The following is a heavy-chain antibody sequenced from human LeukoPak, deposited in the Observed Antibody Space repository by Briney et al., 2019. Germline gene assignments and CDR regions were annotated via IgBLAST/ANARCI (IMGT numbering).Heavy chain of an antibody. V-gene: IGHV1-2*02. Sequence: ASVKVSCKASGYTFTGYYMQWVRPAPGQGLEWMGWINPNSGGTNYAQKFQGRVTMTRNTSISTAYMELSRLRSDDTAVYYCARAYYDFWSGYFYGMDVWGQGTTVTVSS. CDR2: INPNSGGT. J-gene: IGHJ6*02. CDR3: ARAYYDFWSGYFYGMDV. CDR1: GYTFTGYY. D-gene: IGHD3-3*01.